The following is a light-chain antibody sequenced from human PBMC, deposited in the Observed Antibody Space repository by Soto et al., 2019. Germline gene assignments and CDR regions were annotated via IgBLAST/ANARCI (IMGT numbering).Light chain of an antibody. V-gene: IGKV3-20*01. CDR2: GAS. J-gene: IGKJ3*01. Sequence: EIVFTQSPGTLSLSPGERATLSCRASQSVSSSYLAWYHQKPGPPPRLLIYGASTRATGITDRFSGSGSGTDFTLTISRLEPEDFAVYYCQQYVSSPFSFGPGTKVDI. CDR3: QQYVSSPFS. CDR1: QSVSSSY.